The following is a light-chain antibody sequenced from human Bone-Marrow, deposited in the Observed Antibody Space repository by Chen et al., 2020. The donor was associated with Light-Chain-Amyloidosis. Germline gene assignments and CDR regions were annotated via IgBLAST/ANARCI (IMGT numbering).Light chain of an antibody. Sequence: QSVLTQPPSVSAAPGQKVTISCSGSNSNIGNNYVSWYQQLPGTAPKLLIYDNNTRPSGIPDRFSGSKSGTSATLGITGLQTGDEADYYCGTWDSSLSAEVFGGGTKLTVL. CDR1: NSNIGNNY. J-gene: IGLJ2*01. V-gene: IGLV1-51*01. CDR3: GTWDSSLSAEV. CDR2: DNN.